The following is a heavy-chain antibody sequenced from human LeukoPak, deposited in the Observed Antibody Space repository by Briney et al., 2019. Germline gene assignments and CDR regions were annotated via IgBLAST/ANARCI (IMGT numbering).Heavy chain of an antibody. CDR2: IIPILDIA. Sequence: GASVKVSCKASGGTFSSYTISWVRQAPGQGLEWMGRIIPILDIANYAQKFQGKVTITADKSTSTAYMELSSLRSEDTAVCYCARSSYYYDSSGLDYWGQGTLVTVSS. D-gene: IGHD3-22*01. CDR3: ARSSYYYDSSGLDY. CDR1: GGTFSSYT. V-gene: IGHV1-69*02. J-gene: IGHJ4*02.